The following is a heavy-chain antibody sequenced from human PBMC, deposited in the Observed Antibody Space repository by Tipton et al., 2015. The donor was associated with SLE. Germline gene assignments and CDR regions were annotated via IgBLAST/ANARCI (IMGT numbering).Heavy chain of an antibody. D-gene: IGHD2-21*02. V-gene: IGHV1-18*01. J-gene: IGHJ4*02. CDR2: ISGYNGDT. CDR1: GYTFTDYG. CDR3: ARGCPHSIGGVCPNFDY. Sequence: QLVQSGAEVKKPGASVKVFCKASGYTFTDYGISWVRQAPGQGLEWMGWISGYNGDTNYPQKLQGRVTMTTETSTSTVYMELRSLTSDDTAIYYCARGCPHSIGGVCPNFDYWGQGTLVTVSS.